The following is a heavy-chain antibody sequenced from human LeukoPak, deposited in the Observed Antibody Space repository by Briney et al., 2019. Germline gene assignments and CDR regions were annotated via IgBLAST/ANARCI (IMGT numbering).Heavy chain of an antibody. Sequence: SETLSLTCAVSGGSISSSNWWSWVRQPPGKGLEWIGEIYHSGSTNYNPSLKSRVTISVDTSKNQFSLKLSSVTAADTAVYYCARHRRYCSSTSCAIPLDYWGQGTLVTVSS. J-gene: IGHJ4*02. D-gene: IGHD2-2*01. CDR2: IYHSGST. CDR3: ARHRRYCSSTSCAIPLDY. CDR1: GGSISSSNW. V-gene: IGHV4-4*02.